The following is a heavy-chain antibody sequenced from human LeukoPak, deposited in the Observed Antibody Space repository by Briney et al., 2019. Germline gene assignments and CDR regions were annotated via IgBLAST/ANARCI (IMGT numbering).Heavy chain of an antibody. Sequence: PSGTLSLTCAVSGGSISSSNWWSWVRQPPGKGLEWIGQIYHSGSTNYNPSLKSRVTISVDKSKNQFSLKLSSVTAADTAVYYCARESGSIVVVPAAYDYWGQRTLATVSS. J-gene: IGHJ4*02. CDR3: ARESGSIVVVPAAYDY. V-gene: IGHV4-4*02. CDR2: IYHSGST. D-gene: IGHD2-2*01. CDR1: GGSISSSNW.